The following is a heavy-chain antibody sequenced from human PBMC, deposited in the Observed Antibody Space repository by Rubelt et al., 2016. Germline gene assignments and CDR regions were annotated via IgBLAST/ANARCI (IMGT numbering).Heavy chain of an antibody. CDR2: INQDGSEK. V-gene: IGHV3-7*05. CDR1: GFTVSSNY. D-gene: IGHD2-8*02. Sequence: EVQLVESGGGLVHPGGSLRLSCVVSGFTVSSNYMSWVRQAPWKGLEWVANINQDGSEKNYVDSVKGRFTISRDNAKNSLYLQMSSLTAEDTAVYYCVKGVGYLGPWGQGTLVTVSS. J-gene: IGHJ5*02. CDR3: VKGVGYLGP.